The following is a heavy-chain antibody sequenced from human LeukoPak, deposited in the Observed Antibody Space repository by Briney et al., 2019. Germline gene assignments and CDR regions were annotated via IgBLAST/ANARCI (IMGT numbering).Heavy chain of an antibody. V-gene: IGHV4-39*01. CDR1: GGSISSGSYY. CDR3: ARLPSPDYDFWSGYFNNWFDP. D-gene: IGHD3-3*01. J-gene: IGHJ5*02. CDR2: IYYSGST. Sequence: SQTLSLTCTVSGGSISSGSYYWSWIRQPAGKGLEWIGSIYYSGSTYYNPSLKSRVTISVDTSKNQFSLKLSSVTAADTAVYYCARLPSPDYDFWSGYFNNWFDPWGQGTLVTVSS.